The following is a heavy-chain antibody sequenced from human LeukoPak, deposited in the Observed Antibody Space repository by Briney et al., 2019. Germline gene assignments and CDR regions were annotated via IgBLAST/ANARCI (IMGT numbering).Heavy chain of an antibody. CDR1: GFTFSSYA. D-gene: IGHD3-10*01. V-gene: IGHV3-23*01. J-gene: IGHJ4*02. CDR3: AKDRRNYYGSGSYVDY. Sequence: PGGSLRLSCAASGFTFSSYAMSWVRQAPGKGLEWVSAISGRGGSTYYADSVKGRFTISRDNSKNTLYLQMNSLRAEDTAVYYCAKDRRNYYGSGSYVDYWGQGTLVTVSS. CDR2: ISGRGGST.